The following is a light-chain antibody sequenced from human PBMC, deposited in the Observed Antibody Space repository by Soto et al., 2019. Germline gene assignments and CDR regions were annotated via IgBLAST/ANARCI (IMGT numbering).Light chain of an antibody. CDR2: AAS. CDR3: QQTYSTPRT. Sequence: DLQMTQAPSSLSASVGDRVTITCRASQIVSRYLNWYQQKPGKAPKLLIYAASSLQSGVPSRFRVSGSGTDFTLTISSLQPEYFATYFCQQTYSTPRTFGQGTKVEI. J-gene: IGKJ1*01. V-gene: IGKV1-39*01. CDR1: QIVSRY.